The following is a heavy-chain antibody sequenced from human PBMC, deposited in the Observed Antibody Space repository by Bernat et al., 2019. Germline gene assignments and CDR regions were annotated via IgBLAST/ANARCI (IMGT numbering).Heavy chain of an antibody. Sequence: QVQLQESGPGLVKPSQTLSLTCTVSGGSISSGDYYWSWIRQPPGKGLEWIGYIYYSGSTYYNPSLKSRVTISVDTSKNQFSLKLSSVTAADTAVYYCARAGHYYDSSGYVKNAFDIWGQGTMVTVSS. CDR2: IYYSGST. J-gene: IGHJ3*02. CDR3: ARAGHYYDSSGYVKNAFDI. CDR1: GGSISSGDYY. V-gene: IGHV4-30-4*01. D-gene: IGHD3-22*01.